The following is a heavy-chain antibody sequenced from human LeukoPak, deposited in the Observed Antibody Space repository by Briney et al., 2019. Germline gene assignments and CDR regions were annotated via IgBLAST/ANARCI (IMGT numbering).Heavy chain of an antibody. Sequence: GASVKVSCKASGYTFTSYDINWVRQTTGQGLEWMGWMNPNSGNTGYAQKFQGRVTMTRNTSISTAYMELSSLRSEDTAVYYCAGEYTDMNFCAEVMTHCCYYYGMDDWGQGTPVTVSS. J-gene: IGHJ6*02. V-gene: IGHV1-8*01. CDR3: AGEYTDMNFCAEVMTHCCYYYGMDD. D-gene: IGHD3-3*01. CDR1: GYTFTSYD. CDR2: MNPNSGNT.